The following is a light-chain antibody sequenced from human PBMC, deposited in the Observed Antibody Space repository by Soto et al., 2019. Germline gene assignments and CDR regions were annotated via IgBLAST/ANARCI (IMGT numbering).Light chain of an antibody. CDR1: SSDVGGYNY. CDR2: DVS. V-gene: IGLV2-14*01. CDR3: ISYTSSSTVL. Sequence: ALTQPASVSGSPGQSITISCTGTSSDVGGYNYVSWYQQHPGKAPKLMIYDVSNRPSGISNRFSGSKSGNTASLTIFGLQAEDEADYYCISYTSSSTVLFGGGTKLTVL. J-gene: IGLJ3*02.